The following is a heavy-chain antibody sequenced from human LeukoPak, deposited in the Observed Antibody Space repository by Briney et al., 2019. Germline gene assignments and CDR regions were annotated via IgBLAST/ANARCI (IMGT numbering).Heavy chain of an antibody. Sequence: ASVKVSCKASGYTFTSYAMHWVRQAPGQRLEWMGWINAGNGNTKYSQKFQGRVTITRDTSASTAYMELSSLRSDDTAMYYCARAHLWGQQLVEVDYWGQGTLVTVSS. CDR3: ARAHLWGQQLVEVDY. CDR2: INAGNGNT. CDR1: GYTFTSYA. V-gene: IGHV1-3*01. J-gene: IGHJ4*02. D-gene: IGHD6-13*01.